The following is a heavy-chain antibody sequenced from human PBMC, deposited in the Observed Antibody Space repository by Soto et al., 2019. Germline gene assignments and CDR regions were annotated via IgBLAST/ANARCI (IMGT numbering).Heavy chain of an antibody. J-gene: IGHJ4*02. CDR3: ARDRQYSSSWYRPEYYFDY. Sequence: GGSLRLSCAASGFTFSSYSMNWVRQAPGKGLEWVSSISSSSSYIYYADSVKGRFTISRDNAKNSLYLQMNSLRAEDTAVYYCARDRQYSSSWYRPEYYFDYWGQGTLVTVSS. D-gene: IGHD6-13*01. CDR1: GFTFSSYS. CDR2: ISSSSSYI. V-gene: IGHV3-21*01.